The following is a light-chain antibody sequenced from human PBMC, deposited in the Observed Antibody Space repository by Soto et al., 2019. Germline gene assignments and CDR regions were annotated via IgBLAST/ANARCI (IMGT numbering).Light chain of an antibody. CDR2: DAS. V-gene: IGKV3-11*01. Sequence: EIVLTQSPATLSLSPGERATLSCRASQSVSNYLAWYQQKPGQAPRLLIYDASNMATGIPARFSGSGSGTDLILTISSLEPEDFVVYYCQQRSNWPPWTFGQGTKVEIK. CDR3: QQRSNWPPWT. J-gene: IGKJ1*01. CDR1: QSVSNY.